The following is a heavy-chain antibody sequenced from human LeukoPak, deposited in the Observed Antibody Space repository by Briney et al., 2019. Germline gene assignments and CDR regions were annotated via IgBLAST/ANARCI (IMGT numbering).Heavy chain of an antibody. CDR1: GFTFSSYS. V-gene: IGHV3-21*04. CDR3: AKSGLNRFDY. CDR2: VSSSSSYI. J-gene: IGHJ4*02. Sequence: GGSLRLSCAASGFTFSSYSMNWVRQAPGKGLEWVSSVSSSSSYIYYADSVKGRFTISRDNSKNTLYLQMNSLRAEDTAVYYCAKSGLNRFDYWGQGTLVTVSS. D-gene: IGHD3-16*01.